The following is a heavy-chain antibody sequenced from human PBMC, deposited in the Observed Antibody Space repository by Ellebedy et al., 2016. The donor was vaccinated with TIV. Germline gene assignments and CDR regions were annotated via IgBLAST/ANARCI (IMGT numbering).Heavy chain of an antibody. CDR2: IYLHDSHT. J-gene: IGHJ5*02. CDR1: GDRFTSYW. V-gene: IGHV5-51*01. CDR3: AGAVDGTYDWFS. D-gene: IGHD3-9*01. Sequence: GESLKISXKGSGDRFTSYWIGWVRHLPGEGLEWMGLIYLHDSHTKYNSAFQGQVTISADKSISTAYLQWSSLKASDTANYYCAGAVDGTYDWFSWGQGTLVTVSS.